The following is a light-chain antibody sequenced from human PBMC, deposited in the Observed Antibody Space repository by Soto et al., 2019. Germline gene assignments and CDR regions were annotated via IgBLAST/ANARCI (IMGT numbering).Light chain of an antibody. Sequence: EIVLTQSPATLSLSPGERITLSCRASQSVSSYLAWYQQKPGQAPRLLIHDASNRATGIPARFSGSGSGTDLTLTISSLEPEDFAVYYCQQRSKWPITFGQGTRLETK. J-gene: IGKJ5*01. CDR2: DAS. CDR3: QQRSKWPIT. CDR1: QSVSSY. V-gene: IGKV3-11*01.